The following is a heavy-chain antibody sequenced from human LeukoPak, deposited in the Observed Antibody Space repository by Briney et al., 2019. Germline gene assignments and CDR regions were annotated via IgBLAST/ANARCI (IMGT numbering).Heavy chain of an antibody. V-gene: IGHV3-74*01. D-gene: IGHD6-19*01. CDR3: AKGYRDQWLGFD. Sequence: GGSLKLSCAASGFNFTMYWMHWVRQAPGKGLVWVSRINNDGSTTSHADSVKGRFTISRDNAKNTLYLQMNSLRDEDTAVYYCAKGYRDQWLGFDWGQGTLVTVSS. CDR1: GFNFTMYW. J-gene: IGHJ4*02. CDR2: INNDGSTT.